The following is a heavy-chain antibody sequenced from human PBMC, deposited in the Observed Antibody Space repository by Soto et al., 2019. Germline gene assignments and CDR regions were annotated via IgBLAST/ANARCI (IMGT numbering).Heavy chain of an antibody. Sequence: EVPLAESGGGLVQPGGSLRLSCAASGFTFNKHSMNWVRQAPGKGLEWVSYISGGSKSIYYADSAKGRFTISRDNAKNSLYLQMNSLRDEDTAVYYCARDGRGGYDMDVWGQGTTVTVSS. CDR3: ARDGRGGYDMDV. CDR2: ISGGSKSI. D-gene: IGHD1-26*01. V-gene: IGHV3-48*02. CDR1: GFTFNKHS. J-gene: IGHJ6*02.